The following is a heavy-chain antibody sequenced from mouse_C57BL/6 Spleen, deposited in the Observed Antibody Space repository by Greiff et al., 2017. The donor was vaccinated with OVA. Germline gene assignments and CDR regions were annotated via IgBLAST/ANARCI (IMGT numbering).Heavy chain of an antibody. CDR3: ARARYYGSSYQFAY. J-gene: IGHJ3*01. CDR1: GYTFTDYN. D-gene: IGHD1-1*01. CDR2: INPNNGGT. V-gene: IGHV1-18*01. Sequence: EVKLVESGPELVKPGASVKIPCKASGYTFTDYNMDWVKQSHGKSLEWIGDINPNNGGTIYNQKFKGKATLTVDKSSSTAYMELRSLTSEDTAVYYCARARYYGSSYQFAYWGQGTLVTVSA.